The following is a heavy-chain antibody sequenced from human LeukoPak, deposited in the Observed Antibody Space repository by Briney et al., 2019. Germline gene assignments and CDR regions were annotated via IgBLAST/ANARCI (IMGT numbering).Heavy chain of an antibody. D-gene: IGHD6-19*01. CDR1: GFTFNKYG. J-gene: IGHJ6*02. CDR3: AKVAVAGNTAGGMDV. V-gene: IGHV3-30*18. CDR2: ISYDGSNK. Sequence: GGSLRLSCAASGFTFNKYGMHWVRQAPGKGLEWVAVISYDGSNKYYVDSVKGRFTISRDNAKNTLYLQMNSLRAEDTAVYYRAKVAVAGNTAGGMDVWGQGTTVTVSS.